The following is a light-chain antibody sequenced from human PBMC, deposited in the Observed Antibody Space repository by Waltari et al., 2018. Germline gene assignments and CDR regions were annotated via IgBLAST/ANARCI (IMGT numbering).Light chain of an antibody. V-gene: IGKV1-5*03. J-gene: IGKJ1*01. Sequence: DIQMTQSPSTLSASVGDRVTITCPASQSIRSWLAWYQQKPGKAPKLLIYKASTLESGVPSRCSGSGSGTEFTLTISRLQPDDFATYYCQQYDSFRTFGQGTKVEVK. CDR3: QQYDSFRT. CDR1: QSIRSW. CDR2: KAS.